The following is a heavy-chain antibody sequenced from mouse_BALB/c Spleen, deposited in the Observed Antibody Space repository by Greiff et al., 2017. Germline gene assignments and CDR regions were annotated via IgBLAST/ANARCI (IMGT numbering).Heavy chain of an antibody. CDR2: IRNKANGYTT. D-gene: IGHD1-1*01. J-gene: IGHJ2*01. Sequence: EVKLMESGGGLVQPGGSLRLSCATSGFTFTDYYMSWVRQPPGKALEWLGFIRNKANGYTTEYTASVKGRFTISRDNSKSILNLQMNTLRAEYSATYNCARVPYCYSSSSDMDYWGQGTTLTVSS. V-gene: IGHV7-3*02. CDR1: GFTFTDYY. CDR3: ARVPYCYSSSSDMDY.